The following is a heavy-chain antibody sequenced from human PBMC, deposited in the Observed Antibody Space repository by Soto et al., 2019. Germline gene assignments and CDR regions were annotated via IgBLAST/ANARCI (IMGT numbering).Heavy chain of an antibody. Sequence: SETLSLTCTVSGRSMSGYYWSWVRQPAGERLEWIGRIYTSGTTDFNPSLKGRVTMSVDTSKNQFSLKLTSVTAADTALYYCAREDYYDTGYYVVWGQGTQVTVSS. D-gene: IGHD3-9*01. CDR2: IYTSGTT. CDR3: AREDYYDTGYYVV. CDR1: GRSMSGYY. J-gene: IGHJ4*02. V-gene: IGHV4-4*07.